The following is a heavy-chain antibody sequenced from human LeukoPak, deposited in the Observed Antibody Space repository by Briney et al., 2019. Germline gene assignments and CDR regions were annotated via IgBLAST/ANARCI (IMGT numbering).Heavy chain of an antibody. CDR1: GYTFTGYY. V-gene: IGHV1-2*02. D-gene: IGHD1-14*01. CDR3: ARDHLLFRQPPNWFDP. J-gene: IGHJ5*02. CDR2: INPNSGGT. Sequence: ASVKVSCKASGYTFTGYYMHWVRQAPGQGLEWMGWINPNSGGTNYAQKLQGRVTMTTDTSTSTAYMELRSLRSDDTAVYYCARDHLLFRQPPNWFDPWGQGTLVTVSS.